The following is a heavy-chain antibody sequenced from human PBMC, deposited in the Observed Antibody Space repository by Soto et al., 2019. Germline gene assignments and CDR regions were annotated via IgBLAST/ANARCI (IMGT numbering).Heavy chain of an antibody. J-gene: IGHJ5*02. Sequence: GGSLRLSFAASGFTFSSYSMNWVRQAPGKGLEWVSSIGVSGANTYYPDSVKGRFTISRDNSKNTLYLQMNSLRAEDTAVYYCAKDWELTDPWGQGTLVTVSS. D-gene: IGHD1-26*01. CDR3: AKDWELTDP. V-gene: IGHV3-23*01. CDR1: GFTFSSYS. CDR2: IGVSGANT.